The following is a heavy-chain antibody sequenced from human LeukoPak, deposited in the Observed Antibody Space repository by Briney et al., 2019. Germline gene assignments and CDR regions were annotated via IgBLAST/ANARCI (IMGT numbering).Heavy chain of an antibody. V-gene: IGHV3-21*01. J-gene: IGHJ3*02. CDR1: GFTFSSYS. CDR3: ARDSVKLVAAGSDAFDI. Sequence: PGGSLRLSCAASGFTFSSYSMNWVRQAPGKGLEWVSSISSSSSYIYYADSVKGRFTISRDNAKNSLYLQMNSLRAEDTAVYYCARDSVKLVAAGSDAFDIWGQGTMVTVSS. CDR2: ISSSSSYI. D-gene: IGHD2-15*01.